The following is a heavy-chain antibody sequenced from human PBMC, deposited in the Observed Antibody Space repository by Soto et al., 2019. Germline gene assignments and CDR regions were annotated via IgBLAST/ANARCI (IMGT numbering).Heavy chain of an antibody. V-gene: IGHV1-69*06. J-gene: IGHJ6*02. CDR1: GSRFSNYV. CDR2: IIPIFNST. Sequence: SVKVSCKVSGSRFSNYVISWVRQAPGHGLEWLGRIIPIFNSTKYAQSFQGRVTITADKSTSTASLELSSLRSDDTAVYYCARDRVSSSSCCDYGMDVWGQGXTVTVYS. CDR3: ARDRVSSSSCCDYGMDV. D-gene: IGHD6-13*01.